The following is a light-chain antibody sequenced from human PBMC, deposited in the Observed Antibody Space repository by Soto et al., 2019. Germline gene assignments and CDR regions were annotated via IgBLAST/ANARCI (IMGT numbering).Light chain of an antibody. J-gene: IGKJ1*01. CDR3: QQYDTYWT. CDR1: QSVSSW. Sequence: TQSPATLSLSPGERATLSCRASQSVSSWLAWYQQKPGKAPKLLIYRASSLESGVPSRFSGSGSGTDCTLTISGLQHDDFAYYYCQQYDTYWTFGQGTKVEVK. CDR2: RAS. V-gene: IGKV1-5*03.